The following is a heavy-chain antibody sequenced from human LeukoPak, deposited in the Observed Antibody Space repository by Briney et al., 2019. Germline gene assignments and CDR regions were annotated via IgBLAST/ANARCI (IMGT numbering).Heavy chain of an antibody. CDR3: ERDWSDAFDI. CDR2: NSGSGGST. Sequence: GGSLRHSCAASGFTFSSYAMSWGRQAPGKGLEWVSANSGSGGSTYYADSVKGRFTISRDNSKNTLYLQMNSLRAEDTAEYYCERDWSDAFDIWGQGTMVTVSS. J-gene: IGHJ3*02. V-gene: IGHV3-23*01. CDR1: GFTFSSYA.